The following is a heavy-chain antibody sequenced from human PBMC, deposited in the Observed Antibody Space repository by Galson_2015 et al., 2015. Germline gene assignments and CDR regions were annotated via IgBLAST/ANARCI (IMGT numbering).Heavy chain of an antibody. CDR1: GFSLSTSGVG. D-gene: IGHD2-15*01. CDR2: IYWDADK. CDR3: AHRRGGYCSGGSCYDY. V-gene: IGHV2-5*02. Sequence: PALVKPTQPLTLPCTFSGFSLSTSGVGVGWIRQPPGKALEWLALIYWDADKRYSPSLKSRLTITKDTSKNQVVLTMTDMDPVDTATYYCAHRRGGYCSGGSCYDYWGQGTLVTVSS. J-gene: IGHJ4*02.